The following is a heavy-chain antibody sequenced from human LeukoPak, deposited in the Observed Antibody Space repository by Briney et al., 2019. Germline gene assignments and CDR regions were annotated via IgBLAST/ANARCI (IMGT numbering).Heavy chain of an antibody. J-gene: IGHJ4*02. CDR3: ATDVLGGFFDY. CDR2: IKQDESEK. D-gene: IGHD1-26*01. CDR1: GFTFSNYW. V-gene: IGHV3-7*01. Sequence: TGGSLRLSCAASGFTFSNYWMSWIRQAPGKGLEWVANIKQDESEKYYVDSVKGRFTISRDNAKNSVYLQMNSLRADDTAVYYCATDVLGGFFDYWGRGTLVTVSS.